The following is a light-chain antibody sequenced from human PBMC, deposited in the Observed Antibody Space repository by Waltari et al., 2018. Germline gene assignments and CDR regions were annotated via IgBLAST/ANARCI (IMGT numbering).Light chain of an antibody. Sequence: QSALTQAASVSGSPGQSITISCTATSRDVGGYHYVPWYQPNPGKAPKLMIYQVSNRPSGDSSRFSGSKSGNTASLTISGLEAEDEANYYCTSYTSRGTVVFGGGTKLTVL. CDR1: SRDVGGYHY. CDR2: QVS. V-gene: IGLV2-14*01. CDR3: TSYTSRGTVV. J-gene: IGLJ2*01.